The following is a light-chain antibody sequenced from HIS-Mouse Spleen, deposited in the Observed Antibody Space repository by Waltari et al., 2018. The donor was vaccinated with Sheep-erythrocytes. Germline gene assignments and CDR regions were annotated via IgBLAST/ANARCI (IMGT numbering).Light chain of an antibody. V-gene: IGKV1-9*01. J-gene: IGKJ4*01. CDR3: QQLNSYPALT. Sequence: DIQLTQSPSFLSASVGDRVTITCRASQGISSDLAWYQLKPGKAPKLLIYAASPLQSGVPSRFSGSGSGTEFTLTISSLQPEDFATYYCQQLNSYPALTFGGGTKVEIK. CDR1: QGISSD. CDR2: AAS.